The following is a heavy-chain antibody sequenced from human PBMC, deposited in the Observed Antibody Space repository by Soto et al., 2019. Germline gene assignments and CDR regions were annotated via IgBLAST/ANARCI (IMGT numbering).Heavy chain of an antibody. Sequence: PSQTLSLTCAISGDSVSSNSVAWNWIRQSPSRGLEWLGRTYYRSKWYNEYAVSVKSRITINPDTSKNQVSLQLNSVTPEDTAVYYCAGDHYDSSAYRFDPWGQGTLVTVSS. D-gene: IGHD3-22*01. J-gene: IGHJ5*02. CDR2: TYYRSKWYN. V-gene: IGHV6-1*01. CDR3: AGDHYDSSAYRFDP. CDR1: GDSVSSNSVA.